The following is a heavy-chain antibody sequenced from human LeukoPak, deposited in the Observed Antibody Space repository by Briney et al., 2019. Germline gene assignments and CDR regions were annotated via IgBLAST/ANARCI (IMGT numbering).Heavy chain of an antibody. CDR3: AKTGLIAAAGTWWFDP. Sequence: QPGGSLRLSCAASGFTFSSYAMSWVRQAPGKGLEWVSAISGSGGSTYYADSVKGRITISRDNSKNTLYLQMNSLRAEDTAVYYCAKTGLIAAAGTWWFDPWGQGTLVTVSS. V-gene: IGHV3-23*01. D-gene: IGHD6-13*01. CDR1: GFTFSSYA. CDR2: ISGSGGST. J-gene: IGHJ5*02.